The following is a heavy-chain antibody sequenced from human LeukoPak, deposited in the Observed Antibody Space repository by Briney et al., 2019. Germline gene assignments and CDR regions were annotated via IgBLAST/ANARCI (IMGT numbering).Heavy chain of an antibody. CDR3: ARTRLRYFDWLSVSLYYYGMDV. V-gene: IGHV4-59*01. J-gene: IGHJ6*02. Sequence: SETLSLTCTVSGGSISSYYWSWIRQPPGKGLEWIGYIYYSGSTNYNPSLKSRVTISVDTSKNQFSLKLSSVTAADTAVYYCARTRLRYFDWLSVSLYYYGMDVWGQGTTVIVSS. D-gene: IGHD3-9*01. CDR2: IYYSGST. CDR1: GGSISSYY.